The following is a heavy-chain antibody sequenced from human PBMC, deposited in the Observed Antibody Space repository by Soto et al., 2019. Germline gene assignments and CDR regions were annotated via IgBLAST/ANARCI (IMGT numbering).Heavy chain of an antibody. CDR2: NYATRTN. CDR1: GATICGFY. CDR3: GREEKKSFRYWFDA. V-gene: IGHV4-4*07. J-gene: IGHJ5*02. Sequence: SKTLSLTSTVSGATICGFYWSWIRTGGGMGLIWSGPNYATRTNDNIPTPKDRVMMTVDTDKRQFTLKLRAVTDADTAVYYSGREEKKSFRYWFDAWGQGISVTVSS.